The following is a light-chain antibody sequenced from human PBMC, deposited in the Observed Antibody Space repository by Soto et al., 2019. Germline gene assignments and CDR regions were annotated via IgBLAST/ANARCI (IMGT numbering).Light chain of an antibody. Sequence: DIVLTQSPATLSLSPGERATLSCRASQSVRTYLAWYQQKRGQAPRLLIYDASNRATGIPARFSGSGSGTDFTLTISSLEPEDFAVYYCQQRSNWPPITFGQGTRLEIK. CDR2: DAS. V-gene: IGKV3-11*01. J-gene: IGKJ5*01. CDR1: QSVRTY. CDR3: QQRSNWPPIT.